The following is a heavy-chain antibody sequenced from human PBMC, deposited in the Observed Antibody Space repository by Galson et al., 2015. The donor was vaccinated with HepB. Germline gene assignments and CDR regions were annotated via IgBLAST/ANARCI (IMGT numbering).Heavy chain of an antibody. CDR1: GFTFSSYA. V-gene: IGHV3-23*01. CDR3: AGPRRPKNAFDI. CDR2: ISGSGGST. Sequence: SLRLSCAASGFTFSSYAMSWVRQAPGKGLEWVSAISGSGGSTYYADSVKGRFTISRDNSKNTLYLQMNSLRAEDTAVYYCAGPRRPKNAFDIWGQGTMVTVSS. D-gene: IGHD1-14*01. J-gene: IGHJ3*02.